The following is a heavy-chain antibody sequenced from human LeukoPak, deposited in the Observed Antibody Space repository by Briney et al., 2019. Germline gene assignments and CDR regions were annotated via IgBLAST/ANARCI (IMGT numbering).Heavy chain of an antibody. V-gene: IGHV3-20*04. D-gene: IGHD3-9*01. Sequence: GGSLRLSCAASGFTFDDYGMSWVRQAPGKGLEWVAGIDWNGGSTGYADSVKGRFTISRDNAKNSLYLQMNSLRAEDTALYYCARERRYFDTYYYYYMDVRGEGTTVTVSS. J-gene: IGHJ6*03. CDR2: IDWNGGST. CDR3: ARERRYFDTYYYYYMDV. CDR1: GFTFDDYG.